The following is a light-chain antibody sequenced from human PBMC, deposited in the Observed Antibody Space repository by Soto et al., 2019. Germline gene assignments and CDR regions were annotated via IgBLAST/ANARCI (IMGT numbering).Light chain of an antibody. CDR2: GAS. Sequence: EIVLTQSPGTLSLSPGDRATLSCRASQSVTSTYLAWYQQKPGQAPRLLIYGASNRATGIPDRFSGSGSGTHFTLTISRLEPEDFAVYYCQQYGSSPPMYTFGQGTKLEIK. CDR1: QSVTSTY. CDR3: QQYGSSPPMYT. J-gene: IGKJ2*01. V-gene: IGKV3-20*01.